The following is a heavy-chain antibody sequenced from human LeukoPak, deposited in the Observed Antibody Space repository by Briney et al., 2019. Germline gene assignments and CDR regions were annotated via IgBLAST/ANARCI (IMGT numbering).Heavy chain of an antibody. J-gene: IGHJ4*02. D-gene: IGHD3-10*01. V-gene: IGHV1-2*02. CDR3: ARGYYYGSGSYFDY. CDR2: INPNSGGT. CDR1: GYTFTGYY. Sequence: ASVKVSCKASGYTFTGYYMHWVRQAPGQGLEWMGWINPNSGGTNYAQKFQGRVTMTRDTSINTAYMELSRLRSDDTAVYYCARGYYYGSGSYFDYWGQGTLVTVSS.